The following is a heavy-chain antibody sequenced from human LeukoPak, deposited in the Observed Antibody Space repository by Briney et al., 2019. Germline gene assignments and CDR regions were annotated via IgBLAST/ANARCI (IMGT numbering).Heavy chain of an antibody. CDR2: IYSDGVT. Sequence: GGSLSHSCAASGFTFSGYAMYWVRQAPGKGLAWVSLIYSDGVTQYADSVKGRFTISRDNSKNTLYLQMNSLRDEDTAVYFCARDRAEGKTWVEFDPWGQGTLVTVSS. CDR1: GFTFSGYA. J-gene: IGHJ5*02. V-gene: IGHV3-66*02. CDR3: ARDRAEGKTWVEFDP.